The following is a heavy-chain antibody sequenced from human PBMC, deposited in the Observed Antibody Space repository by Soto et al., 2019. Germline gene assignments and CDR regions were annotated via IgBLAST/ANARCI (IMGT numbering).Heavy chain of an antibody. CDR2: IYYSGST. J-gene: IGHJ3*02. CDR3: ARQGEVYYYASRGYEDVDI. Sequence: PSDTLSLTCTVSGGSISSSSYYWGWIRQPPGKGLEWIGSIYYSGSTYYNPSLKSRVTISVDTSKNQLSLKMSSVTAADTAVYYCARQGEVYYYASRGYEDVDIWGKVKMVT. V-gene: IGHV4-39*01. D-gene: IGHD3-22*01. CDR1: GGSISSSSYY.